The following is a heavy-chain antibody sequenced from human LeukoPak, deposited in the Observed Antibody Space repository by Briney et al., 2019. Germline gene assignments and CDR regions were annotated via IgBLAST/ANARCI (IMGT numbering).Heavy chain of an antibody. CDR3: ASYEEYFQH. CDR1: RGTFSNFA. D-gene: IGHD3-22*01. V-gene: IGHV1-8*03. CDR2: MNPNSGNT. Sequence: ASVKVSCKASRGTFSNFAISWVRQAPGQGLEWMGWMNPNSGNTGYAQKFQGRVTITRNTSISTAYMELSSLRSEDTAVYYCASYEEYFQHWGQGTLVTVSS. J-gene: IGHJ1*01.